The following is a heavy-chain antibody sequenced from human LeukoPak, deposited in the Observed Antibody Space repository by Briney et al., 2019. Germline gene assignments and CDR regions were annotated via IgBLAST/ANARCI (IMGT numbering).Heavy chain of an antibody. CDR3: ARVLCSSTSCYSSPWFDP. CDR1: GYSISSGYY. Sequence: SETLSLTCTVSGYSISSGYYWGWIRQPPGKGLEWIGSIYHSGSTYYNPSLKSRVTISVDTSKNQFSLKLSSVTAADTAVYYCARVLCSSTSCYSSPWFDPWGQGTLVTVSS. CDR2: IYHSGST. D-gene: IGHD2-2*01. V-gene: IGHV4-38-2*02. J-gene: IGHJ5*02.